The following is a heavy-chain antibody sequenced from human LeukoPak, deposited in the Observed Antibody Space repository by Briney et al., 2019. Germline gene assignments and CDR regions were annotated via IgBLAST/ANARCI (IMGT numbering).Heavy chain of an antibody. CDR3: ARAKFESSRYYYRWFDI. V-gene: IGHV3-7*04. J-gene: IGHJ3*02. CDR2: IKQDGSEK. D-gene: IGHD3-22*01. CDR1: GFTFSSYW. Sequence: GGSLRLSCAASGFTFSSYWMSWVRQAPGKGLEWVANIKQDGSEKYYVDSVKGRFTISRDNAKNSLYLQMNSLRAEDTAVYYCARAKFESSRYYYRWFDIWGQGTMVTVSS.